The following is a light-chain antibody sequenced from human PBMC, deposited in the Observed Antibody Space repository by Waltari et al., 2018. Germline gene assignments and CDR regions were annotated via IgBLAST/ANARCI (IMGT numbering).Light chain of an antibody. CDR3: QQYGSSL. Sequence: EIVLTQSPGTLSLSPGARATLSCRASQSVSSSYLAWYQQKPGQAPRLLIYGASSRATGIPDRFSGSGSGTDFTLTISRLEPEDFAVYYCQQYGSSLFGGGTKVEIK. J-gene: IGKJ4*01. CDR2: GAS. V-gene: IGKV3-20*01. CDR1: QSVSSSY.